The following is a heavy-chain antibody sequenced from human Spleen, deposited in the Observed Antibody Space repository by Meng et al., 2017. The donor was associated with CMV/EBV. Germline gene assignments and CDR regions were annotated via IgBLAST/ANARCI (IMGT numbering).Heavy chain of an antibody. V-gene: IGHV3-30-3*01. J-gene: IGHJ4*02. CDR2: ISYDGTNK. CDR3: TRGEIFGVVIITRYFDY. D-gene: IGHD3-3*01. CDR1: GFTFSNYG. Sequence: GGPLRLSCAASGFTFSNYGIHWVRQAPGKGLEWVAVISYDGTNKYYADSVKGRFTISRDNSKNTLYLQMNSLSAADTAVYYCTRGEIFGVVIITRYFDYWGQGTLVTVSS.